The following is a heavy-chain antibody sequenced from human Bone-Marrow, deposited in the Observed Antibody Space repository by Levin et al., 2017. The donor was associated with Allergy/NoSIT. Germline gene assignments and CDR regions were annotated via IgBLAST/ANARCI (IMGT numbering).Heavy chain of an antibody. Sequence: KVSCAASGFTFSGSTIHWVRQASGKGLEWVGRISSKANNYATAYAAPVKGRFTISRDDSKNTAYLQMNSLKTEDTAVYYCTRPDVPATGRRGFDPWGQGTLVTVSS. CDR1: GFTFSGST. CDR2: ISSKANNYAT. V-gene: IGHV3-73*01. D-gene: IGHD2-2*01. CDR3: TRPDVPATGRRGFDP. J-gene: IGHJ5*02.